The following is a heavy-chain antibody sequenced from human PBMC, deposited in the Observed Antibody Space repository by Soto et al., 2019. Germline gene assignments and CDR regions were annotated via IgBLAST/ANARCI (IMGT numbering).Heavy chain of an antibody. J-gene: IGHJ4*02. CDR3: ARGTVAYPTPLFDY. Sequence: QVQLQESGPGLVKPSETLSLTCTVSGGSVSSGSYYWSWIRQPPGQGLEWIGYIYYSGSTNYNPTLKSRVTISVDTSKIQCSLKLGSVTAADTAVYYCARGTVAYPTPLFDYWGQGTLVTVSS. CDR2: IYYSGST. V-gene: IGHV4-61*01. D-gene: IGHD2-8*02. CDR1: GGSVSSGSYY.